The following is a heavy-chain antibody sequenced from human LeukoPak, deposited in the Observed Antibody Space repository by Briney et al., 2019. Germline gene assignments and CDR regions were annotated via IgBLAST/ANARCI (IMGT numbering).Heavy chain of an antibody. V-gene: IGHV3-7*01. CDR3: ARDVRGALDF. Sequence: GGSLRLSCAASGFTFSRYWMAWVRQAPGKGLEWVANIRGDAGDKGSADSVKSRFTISRDNGKNSLYLQMNSLTAEDTAVYYCARDVRGALDFWGQGTLVVVSS. CDR1: GFTFSRYW. CDR2: IRGDAGDK. D-gene: IGHD2-15*01. J-gene: IGHJ4*02.